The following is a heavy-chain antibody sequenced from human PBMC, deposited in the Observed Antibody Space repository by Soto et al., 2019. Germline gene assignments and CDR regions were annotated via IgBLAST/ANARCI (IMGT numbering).Heavy chain of an antibody. D-gene: IGHD3-10*01. V-gene: IGHV4-39*01. CDR2: TYSGGGA. J-gene: IGHJ6*02. CDR1: GGSINSNDYS. Sequence: PSETLSLTCNVSGGSINSNDYSWGWIRQPPGKGLEWIGNTYSGGGAYYIPSFKSRASISVDTSKNQVFLKLTSVTAADTAVYYCARTRGSTVYFYFYGMDVWGPGTTVTV. CDR3: ARTRGSTVYFYFYGMDV.